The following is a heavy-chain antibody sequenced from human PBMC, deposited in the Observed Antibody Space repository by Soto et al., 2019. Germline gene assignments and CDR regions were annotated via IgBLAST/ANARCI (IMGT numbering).Heavy chain of an antibody. V-gene: IGHV1-18*01. CDR1: GYTFTSYG. Sequence: ASVKVSCKASGYTFTSYGISWVRQAPGQGLEWMGWISAYNGNTNYAQKLQGRVTMTTDTSTSTAYMELRSLRSDDTAVHYCARVSGYCSGGSCYFRGPWFDPWGQGTLVTVSS. CDR3: ARVSGYCSGGSCYFRGPWFDP. J-gene: IGHJ5*02. CDR2: ISAYNGNT. D-gene: IGHD2-15*01.